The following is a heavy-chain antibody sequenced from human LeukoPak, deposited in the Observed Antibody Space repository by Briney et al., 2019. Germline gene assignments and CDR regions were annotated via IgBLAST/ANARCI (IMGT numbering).Heavy chain of an antibody. CDR2: INHSGST. Sequence: PSETLSLTCAVYGGSFSGYYWSWIRQPPGKGLEWIGEINHSGSTNYNPSLKCRVTISVDTSKNQFSLKLSSVTAADTAVYYCARSPSYYDILTGYYNPASFDYWGQGTLVTVSS. CDR1: GGSFSGYY. V-gene: IGHV4-34*01. CDR3: ARSPSYYDILTGYYNPASFDY. D-gene: IGHD3-9*01. J-gene: IGHJ4*02.